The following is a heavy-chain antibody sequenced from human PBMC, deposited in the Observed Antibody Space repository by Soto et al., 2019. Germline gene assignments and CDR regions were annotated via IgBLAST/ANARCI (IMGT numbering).Heavy chain of an antibody. V-gene: IGHV1-3*01. CDR1: GYTFTSYA. D-gene: IGHD1-26*01. J-gene: IGHJ3*02. Sequence: GASVKVSCKASGYTFTSYAMHWVRQAPGQRLEWMGWINAGNGNTKYSQKFQGRVTITRDTSTSTVYMELSSLRSEDTAVYYCARDGPSENSGSYRRPDAFDIWGQGTMVTVSS. CDR3: ARDGPSENSGSYRRPDAFDI. CDR2: INAGNGNT.